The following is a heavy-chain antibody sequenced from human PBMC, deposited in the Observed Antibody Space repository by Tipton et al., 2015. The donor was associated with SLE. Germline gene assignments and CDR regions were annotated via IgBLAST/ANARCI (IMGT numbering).Heavy chain of an antibody. V-gene: IGHV4-59*01. CDR1: GGSISTFF. CDR2: IYSGSS. D-gene: IGHD5-24*01. Sequence: TLSLTCTVSGGSISTFFWSWIRQPPGKGLEWIGYIYSGSSYFNPSLRSRVSMSIDKSKNQFSLRLSSVTAADTAVYYCSRMASTNALWGQGTLVSVSS. CDR3: SRMASTNAL. J-gene: IGHJ4*02.